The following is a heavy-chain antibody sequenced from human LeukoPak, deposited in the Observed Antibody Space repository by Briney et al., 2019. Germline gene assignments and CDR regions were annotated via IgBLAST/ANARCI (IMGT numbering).Heavy chain of an antibody. CDR3: ARDAPTDYYYYMDV. CDR1: GGSISNGGYY. Sequence: KPSETLSLTCTVSGGSISNGGYYWSWIRQPPGKGLEWIGNIYHSGSTYYNPSLKSRVTILVDRSKNQFSLKLSSVTAADTAVYYCARDAPTDYYYYMDVWGKGTTVTVSS. J-gene: IGHJ6*03. CDR2: IYHSGST. V-gene: IGHV4-30-2*01.